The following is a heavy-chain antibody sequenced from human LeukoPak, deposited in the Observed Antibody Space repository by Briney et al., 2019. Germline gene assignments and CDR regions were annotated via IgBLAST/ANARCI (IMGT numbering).Heavy chain of an antibody. Sequence: PGGSLRLSCAASGFTFSSYAMSWVRQAPAKGLEWVSAISSGGGTSYYADSVKGRFTISRDNSKNTLYLQMHSLGAEDTAVYYCGTKGRLSREEWFDYWGQGTLVTVSS. D-gene: IGHD3-3*01. CDR1: GFTFSSYA. J-gene: IGHJ4*02. CDR3: GTKGRLSREEWFDY. CDR2: ISSGGGTS. V-gene: IGHV3-23*01.